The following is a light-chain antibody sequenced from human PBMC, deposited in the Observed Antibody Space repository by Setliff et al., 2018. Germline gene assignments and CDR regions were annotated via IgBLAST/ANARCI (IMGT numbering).Light chain of an antibody. V-gene: IGLV3-21*04. Sequence: SYALTQPPSVPVAPGKTARITCGGNNIGGKSVNWYQQKPGQAPVLVIYYDSDRPSGIPERFFGSNSGNTATLTISRVEAGDEADYYCQVWDSGSEHDVFGTGTKVT. CDR1: NIGGKS. J-gene: IGLJ1*01. CDR2: YDS. CDR3: QVWDSGSEHDV.